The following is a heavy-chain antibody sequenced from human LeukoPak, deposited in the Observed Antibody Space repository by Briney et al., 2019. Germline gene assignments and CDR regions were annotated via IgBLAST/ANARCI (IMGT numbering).Heavy chain of an antibody. D-gene: IGHD3-3*01. V-gene: IGHV3-21*04. Sequence: GGSLRLSCAASGFTFSSYSMSWVRQAPGKGLEWVSSISSSSSYIYYADSVKGRFTISRDNAKNSQYLQMNSLRAEDTAVYYCAKGQYDSYYYYYMDVWGKGTTVTVSS. CDR2: ISSSSSYI. CDR1: GFTFSSYS. J-gene: IGHJ6*03. CDR3: AKGQYDSYYYYYMDV.